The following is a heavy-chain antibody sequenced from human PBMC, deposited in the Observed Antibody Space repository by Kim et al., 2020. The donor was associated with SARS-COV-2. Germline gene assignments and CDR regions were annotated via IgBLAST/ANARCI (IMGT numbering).Heavy chain of an antibody. J-gene: IGHJ4*02. V-gene: IGHV3-49*04. D-gene: IGHD6-19*01. CDR1: GFTFGDYA. CDR2: IRTKVYGGTT. Sequence: GGSLRLSCTTSGFTFGDYAMSWVRQAPGKGLEWVGFIRTKVYGGTTEHAASVKGRFIISRDDSKSIAYLQMNSLKIEDTAVYYCAKGGWSIDYWGQGTLVTVSS. CDR3: AKGGWSIDY.